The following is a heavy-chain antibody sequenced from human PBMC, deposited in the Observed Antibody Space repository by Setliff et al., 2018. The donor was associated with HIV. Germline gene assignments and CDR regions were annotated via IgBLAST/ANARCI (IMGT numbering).Heavy chain of an antibody. V-gene: IGHV1-18*01. J-gene: IGHJ3*02. Sequence: GASVKVSCKASGYSFTNYGISWVRQAPGQGLEWMGWISSYNDNTNYALNLQGRVTMTTDTSTSTAYMELSSLRSDDTAVYYCARGVTLVRGGRGDIWGQGTMVTVSS. D-gene: IGHD3-10*01. CDR3: ARGVTLVRGGRGDI. CDR2: ISSYNDNT. CDR1: GYSFTNYG.